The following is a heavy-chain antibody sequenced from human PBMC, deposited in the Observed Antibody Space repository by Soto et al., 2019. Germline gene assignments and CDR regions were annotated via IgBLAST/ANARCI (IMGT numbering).Heavy chain of an antibody. J-gene: IGHJ4*02. CDR3: AKATSWFGELFEVHY. Sequence: QVQLVESGGGVVQPGRSLRLSCAASGFTFSSYGMHWVRQAPGKGLEWVVVISYDGSNKYYADSVKGRFTISRDNSKNTLYLQMNSLRAEDTAVYYCAKATSWFGELFEVHYWGQGTLVTVSS. CDR1: GFTFSSYG. CDR2: ISYDGSNK. D-gene: IGHD3-10*01. V-gene: IGHV3-30*18.